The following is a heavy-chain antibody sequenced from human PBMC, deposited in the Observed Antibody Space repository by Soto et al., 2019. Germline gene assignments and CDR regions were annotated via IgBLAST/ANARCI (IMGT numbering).Heavy chain of an antibody. CDR3: ARPTAYSSSWYYYYYGMDV. V-gene: IGHV1-69*01. CDR1: GGTFSSYA. Sequence: QVQLVQSGAEVKKPGSSVKVSCKASGGTFSSYAISWVRQAPGQGLEWMGGIIPIFGTANYAQKFQGRVTITADESTSTAYMELSSLGSEDTAAYYCARPTAYSSSWYYYYYGMDVWGQGTTVTVSS. J-gene: IGHJ6*02. D-gene: IGHD6-13*01. CDR2: IIPIFGTA.